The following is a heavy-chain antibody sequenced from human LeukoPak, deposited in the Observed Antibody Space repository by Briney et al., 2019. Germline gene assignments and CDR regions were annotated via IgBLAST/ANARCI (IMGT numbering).Heavy chain of an antibody. Sequence: SETLSLTCAVYGGSFSAYYWSWIRQPPGKGLEWTGEINHSGSTNYNPSLKGRVTISVDTSQNQVSLKVSSATAADTAVYYCAHTSDYQQHCGQGTLVTVSS. CDR2: INHSGST. D-gene: IGHD3-22*01. CDR1: GGSFSAYY. CDR3: AHTSDYQQH. V-gene: IGHV4-34*01. J-gene: IGHJ1*01.